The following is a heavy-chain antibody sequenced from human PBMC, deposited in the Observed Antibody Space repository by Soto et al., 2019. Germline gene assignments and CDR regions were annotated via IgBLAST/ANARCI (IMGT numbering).Heavy chain of an antibody. Sequence: QVQLQQWGAGLLKPSETLSLTCAVYGGSFSGYYWSWIRQPPGKGLEWIGEINHSGSTNYNPSLKSRVTISLDTSKNQFSLKLSSVTAADTAVYYCARVPSYSNFYYYYGMDVWGQGTTVTVSS. J-gene: IGHJ6*02. CDR3: ARVPSYSNFYYYYGMDV. V-gene: IGHV4-34*01. D-gene: IGHD4-4*01. CDR2: INHSGST. CDR1: GGSFSGYY.